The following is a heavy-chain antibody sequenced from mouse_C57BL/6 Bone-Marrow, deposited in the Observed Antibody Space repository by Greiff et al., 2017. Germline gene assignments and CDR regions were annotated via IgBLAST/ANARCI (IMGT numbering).Heavy chain of an antibody. CDR1: GYTFTSYT. J-gene: IGHJ1*03. D-gene: IGHD2-14*01. CDR2: INPSSGYT. CDR3: ARGSPVRYFDV. Sequence: VQLVESGAELARPGASVKMSCKASGYTFTSYTMHWVKQRPGQGLEWIGYINPSSGYTKYNQKFKDKATLTADKSSSTAYMQLSSLTSEDSAVYYCARGSPVRYFDVWGTGTTVTVSS. V-gene: IGHV1-4*01.